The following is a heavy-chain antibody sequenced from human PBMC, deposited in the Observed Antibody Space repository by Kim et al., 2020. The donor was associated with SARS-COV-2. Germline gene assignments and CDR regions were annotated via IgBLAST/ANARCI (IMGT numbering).Heavy chain of an antibody. CDR3: ARPALPGDYDYYYYGMDV. D-gene: IGHD4-17*01. J-gene: IGHJ6*02. V-gene: IGHV4-39*01. Sequence: KSRVTISVDTSKNQFSLKLSSVTAADTAVYYCARPALPGDYDYYYYGMDVWGQGTTVTVSS.